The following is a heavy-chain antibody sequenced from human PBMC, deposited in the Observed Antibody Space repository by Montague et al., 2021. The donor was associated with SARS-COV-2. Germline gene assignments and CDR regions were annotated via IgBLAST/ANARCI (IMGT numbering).Heavy chain of an antibody. CDR1: GDSVSSNSVS. CDR2: TYYRSKWSN. D-gene: IGHD1-14*01. CDR3: TRAVWEVQDY. Sequence: CAISGDSVSSNSVSCNWIRQSPSRGLDWLGWTYYRSKWSNEYALSVKSRITITPDTSKNQLSLQLTSVTPEYTAVYYCTRAVWEVQDYWGQGSLVTVCS. V-gene: IGHV6-1*01. J-gene: IGHJ4*02.